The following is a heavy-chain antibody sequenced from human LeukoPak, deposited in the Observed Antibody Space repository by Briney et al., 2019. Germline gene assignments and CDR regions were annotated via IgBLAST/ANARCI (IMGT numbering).Heavy chain of an antibody. J-gene: IGHJ4*02. D-gene: IGHD1-26*01. CDR2: MRYDGSIK. V-gene: IGHV3-30*02. Sequence: PGGSLRLSCAASGSIFSTYGMHWVRQAPGKGLEWVAFMRYDGSIKSYADSVKGRFTISRDDSKNTLYLQMSSLRADDTAVYYCAKDRSGTYYFDYWGQGTLVTVSS. CDR1: GSIFSTYG. CDR3: AKDRSGTYYFDY.